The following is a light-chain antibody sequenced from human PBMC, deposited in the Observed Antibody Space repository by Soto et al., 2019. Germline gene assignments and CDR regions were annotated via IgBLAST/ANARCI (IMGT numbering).Light chain of an antibody. Sequence: QSVLTQPPSVSGAPGQRVTISCTGRSSNIGAGYDVHWYQQLPGAAPKLLIYDNTNRPSGIPDRFSGSKSGTSASLAITGLQAEYEADYYCQSYDSSLSGYVFGSGTKLTV. V-gene: IGLV1-40*01. CDR3: QSYDSSLSGYV. J-gene: IGLJ1*01. CDR1: SSNIGAGYD. CDR2: DNT.